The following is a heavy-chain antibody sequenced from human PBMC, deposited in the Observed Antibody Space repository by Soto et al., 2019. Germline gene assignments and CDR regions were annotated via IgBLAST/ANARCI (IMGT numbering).Heavy chain of an antibody. CDR1: GGTFSRYT. J-gene: IGHJ4*02. CDR2: IIPILGIA. Sequence: QVQLVQSGAEVKKPGSSVKVSCKASGGTFSRYTISWVRQAPGQGLEWMGRIIPILGIANYAQKFQGRVTITADKSTSTAYMELSRLRSEDTAVYYCARVWVGYCSSTRCYESAFDYWGQGTLVTVSS. D-gene: IGHD2-2*01. V-gene: IGHV1-69*02. CDR3: ARVWVGYCSSTRCYESAFDY.